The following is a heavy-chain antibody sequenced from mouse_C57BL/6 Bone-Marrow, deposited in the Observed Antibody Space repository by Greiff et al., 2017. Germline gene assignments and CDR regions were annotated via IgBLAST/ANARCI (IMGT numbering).Heavy chain of an antibody. D-gene: IGHD1-1*01. CDR2: IDPSDSYT. CDR1: GYTFTSYW. CDR3: LYGSSSFDY. J-gene: IGHJ2*01. V-gene: IGHV1-50*01. Sequence: QVQLQQPGAELVKPGASVKLSCKASGYTFTSYWMQWVKQRPGQGLEWIGEIDPSDSYTNYNQKFKGKATLTVDKSSSTAYMQLSSLTSEDSAVYYCLYGSSSFDYWGQGTTLTVSS.